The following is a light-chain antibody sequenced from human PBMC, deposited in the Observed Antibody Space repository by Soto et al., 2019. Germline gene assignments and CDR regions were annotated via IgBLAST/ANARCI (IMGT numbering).Light chain of an antibody. V-gene: IGKV1-5*03. CDR2: NAF. CDR3: QQYGRSRT. J-gene: IGKJ1*01. CDR1: QSPSTW. Sequence: DIQMTQSPSTLSASVGHRVTITCRASQSPSTWLAWYQHKPGKAPNLLLYNAFSIESGVPSRFSGSGSGTEFPLTISSLHPDDVATYYCQQYGRSRTFGQGTKVEIK.